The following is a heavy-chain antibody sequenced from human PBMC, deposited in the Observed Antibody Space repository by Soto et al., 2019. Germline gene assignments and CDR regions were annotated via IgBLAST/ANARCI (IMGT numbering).Heavy chain of an antibody. CDR2: VIPMFGTP. J-gene: IGHJ4*02. D-gene: IGHD3-16*01. CDR3: AINRRGGATAGGADY. V-gene: IGHV1-69*01. Sequence: QVQLVQSGAEVKKPGSSVKVSCKASGGTFSSNAISWVRQAPGQGLEWMGEVIPMFGTPTYTPKFQGRVTITADEFTRTAYMELSRLKSEDTAVYYCAINRRGGATAGGADYWGQGTLVTVSS. CDR1: GGTFSSNA.